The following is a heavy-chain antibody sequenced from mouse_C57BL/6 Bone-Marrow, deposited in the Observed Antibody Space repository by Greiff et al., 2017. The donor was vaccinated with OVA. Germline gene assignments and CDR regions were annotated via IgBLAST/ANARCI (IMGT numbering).Heavy chain of an antibody. CDR2: ISSGGSYT. CDR3: ARHEMYYFDY. J-gene: IGHJ2*01. CDR1: GFTFSSYG. V-gene: IGHV5-6*02. Sequence: DVMLVESGGDLVKPGGSLKLSCAASGFTFSSYGMSWVRQTPDKRLEWVATISSGGSYTYYPDSVKGRFPISRDNAKNTLYLHMSSLKSEDTAMYFCARHEMYYFDYWGQGPTLTVSS.